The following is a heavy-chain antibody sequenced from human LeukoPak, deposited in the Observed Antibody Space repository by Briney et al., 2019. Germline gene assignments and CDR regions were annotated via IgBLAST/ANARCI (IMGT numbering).Heavy chain of an antibody. CDR1: GFTFSSNA. J-gene: IGHJ4*02. V-gene: IGHV3-64D*09. CDR2: ISSNGGST. D-gene: IGHD2-21*02. CDR3: VKDPRNCGGDCYSGGYFDY. Sequence: PGGSLRLSCSASGFTFSSNAMHWVRQAPGKGLEYVSAISSNGGSTYYADSVKGRFTISRDNSKNTLYLQMSSLRAEDTAVYYCVKDPRNCGGDCYSGGYFDYWGQGTLVTVSS.